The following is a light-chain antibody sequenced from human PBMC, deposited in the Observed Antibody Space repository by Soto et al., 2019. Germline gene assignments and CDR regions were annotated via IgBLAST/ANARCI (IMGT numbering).Light chain of an antibody. V-gene: IGLV2-14*01. CDR1: SSDVGGYNY. J-gene: IGLJ1*01. CDR2: HVS. Sequence: QSALTQPASVSGSPGQSITISCPGTSSDVGGYNYVSWYQQYPGKAPKLMIYHVSNRPSGVSNRFSGSKSGNSASLTISGLQADYEADYYCSSFTSTSTYVFGTGTRSPS. CDR3: SSFTSTSTYV.